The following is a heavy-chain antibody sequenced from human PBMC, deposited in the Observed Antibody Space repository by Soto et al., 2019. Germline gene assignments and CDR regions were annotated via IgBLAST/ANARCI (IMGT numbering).Heavy chain of an antibody. CDR1: GGTFSRYA. CDR3: AQTLGSAVAGPGRFDL. CDR2: ITPMFGTA. Sequence: QVQLVQSGAEVKKPGSSVKVSCKASGGTFSRYAISWVRQAPGQGLEWMGGITPMFGTANYAQKFQGRVTVNADESTSTVHMELTRLRSEDTAVYYCAQTLGSAVAGPGRFDLWGRGTLVIDSS. J-gene: IGHJ2*01. D-gene: IGHD6-19*01. V-gene: IGHV1-69*12.